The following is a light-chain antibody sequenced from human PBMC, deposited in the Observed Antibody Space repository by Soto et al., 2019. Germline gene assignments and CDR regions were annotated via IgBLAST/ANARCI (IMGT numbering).Light chain of an antibody. CDR1: SSDDGGYNY. CDR2: EVS. J-gene: IGLJ2*01. Sequence: QSVLTQPAAVSGSPGQSITISCTGTSSDDGGYNYVSWYQQHPGKAPKLMIYEVSHRPSGVSNRFSGSKSGNTASLTISGLQPEDEADYYCSSYTSSSTLVFGGGTKLTVL. CDR3: SSYTSSSTLV. V-gene: IGLV2-14*01.